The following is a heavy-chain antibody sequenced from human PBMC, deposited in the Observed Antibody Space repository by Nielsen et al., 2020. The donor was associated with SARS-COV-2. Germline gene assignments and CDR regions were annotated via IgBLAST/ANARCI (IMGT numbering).Heavy chain of an antibody. CDR1: GGSMTSYY. J-gene: IGHJ5*02. CDR3: ARRSDWFDP. CDR2: AYYTGIT. V-gene: IGHV4-59*01. Sequence: SETLSLTCSVSGGSMTSYYWTWIRQPPGKGLEWIGCAYYTGITNYNPSLRSRVTISIDTSKRQVSLKMTSVTAADTAVYYCARRSDWFDPWGQGTQVTVSS.